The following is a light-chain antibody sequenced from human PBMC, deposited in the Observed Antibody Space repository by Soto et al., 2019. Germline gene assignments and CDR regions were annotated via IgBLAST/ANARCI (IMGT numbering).Light chain of an antibody. CDR1: QDISNF. CDR3: LQHKSYPRT. V-gene: IGKV1-17*03. J-gene: IGKJ1*01. Sequence: DIQMIQSPSSLSAFVGDRVTITCRASQDISNFLVWFQQRPGKVPKRLMYSANRLESGVPSRFSGSGSGTEFTLTISSLQPEDFATYYCLQHKSYPRTFGQGTKVDI. CDR2: SAN.